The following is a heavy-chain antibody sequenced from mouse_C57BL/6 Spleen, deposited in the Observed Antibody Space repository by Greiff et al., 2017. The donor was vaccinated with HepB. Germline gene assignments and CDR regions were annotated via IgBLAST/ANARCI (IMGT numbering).Heavy chain of an antibody. J-gene: IGHJ2*01. D-gene: IGHD3-2*02. CDR3: ARQLRLRLDY. Sequence: VQLQQPGAELVRPGSSVKLSCKASGYTFTSYWMDWVKQRPGQGLEWIGNIYPSDSETHYNQKFKDKATLTVDKSSSTAYMQLSSLTSEDSAVYYCARQLRLRLDYWGQGTTLTASS. V-gene: IGHV1-61*01. CDR2: IYPSDSET. CDR1: GYTFTSYW.